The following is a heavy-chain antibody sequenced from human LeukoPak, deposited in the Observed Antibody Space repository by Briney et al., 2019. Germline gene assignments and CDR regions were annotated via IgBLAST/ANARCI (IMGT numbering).Heavy chain of an antibody. D-gene: IGHD6-13*01. CDR3: AKDLYSSSWYYFDY. CDR1: GFTFDDYA. J-gene: IGHJ4*02. CDR2: ISWNSGSI. V-gene: IGHV3-9*03. Sequence: GRSLRLSCAASGFTFDDYAMHWVRQAPGKGLEWVSGISWNSGSIGYADSVKGRSTISRDNAKNSLYLQMNSLRAEDMALYYCAKDLYSSSWYYFDYWGQGTLVTVSS.